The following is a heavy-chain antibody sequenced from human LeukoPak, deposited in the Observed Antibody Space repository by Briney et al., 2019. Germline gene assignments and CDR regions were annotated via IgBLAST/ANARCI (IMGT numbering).Heavy chain of an antibody. CDR1: GYSFTNSC. CDR2: IDPTDSYT. V-gene: IGHV5-10-1*01. CDR3: ASFGRSGRDYYFDS. Sequence: GESLKISCKGSGYSFTNSCITWVRQMPGKGLEWMGRIDPTDSYTNYSPFFQGHVIFSTDKSITTAYLQWSSLKASDTAMYYCASFGRSGRDYYFDSWGQGTLVTVSS. J-gene: IGHJ4*02. D-gene: IGHD5-12*01.